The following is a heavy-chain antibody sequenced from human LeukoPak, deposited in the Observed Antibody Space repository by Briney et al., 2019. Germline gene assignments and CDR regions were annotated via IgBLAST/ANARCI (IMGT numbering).Heavy chain of an antibody. J-gene: IGHJ3*02. CDR1: GYTLTELS. D-gene: IGHD2-2*01. CDR2: FDPEDGET. Sequence: ASVKVSCKASGYTLTELSMHWVRQAPGKGLEWMGGFDPEDGETIYAQKFQGRVTMTEDTSTDTAYMELSSLRSEDTAVYYCATGWIVVVPAATRNPNAFDIWVQGTMVTVSS. V-gene: IGHV1-24*01. CDR3: ATGWIVVVPAATRNPNAFDI.